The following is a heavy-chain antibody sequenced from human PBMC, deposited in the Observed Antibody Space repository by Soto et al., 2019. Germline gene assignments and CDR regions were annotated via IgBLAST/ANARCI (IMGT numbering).Heavy chain of an antibody. V-gene: IGHV1-46*01. J-gene: IGHJ6*02. CDR1: GYTFTIDY. CDR2: INPSGGST. Sequence: AXVKGSCKASGYTFTIDYMRWGRQAPGQGLEWMGIINPSGGSTSYAQKFQGRVTMTRDTSTSTVYMELSSLRSEDTAVYYCARGEAGDYYGMDVWGQAPTVTVSS. CDR3: ARGEAGDYYGMDV. D-gene: IGHD6-13*01.